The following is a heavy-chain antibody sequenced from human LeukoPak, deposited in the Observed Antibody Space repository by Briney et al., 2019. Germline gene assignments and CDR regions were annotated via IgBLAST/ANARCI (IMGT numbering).Heavy chain of an antibody. D-gene: IGHD1-26*01. CDR2: IRYDGSSK. CDR1: GFTFSSYG. Sequence: GGSLRLSCAASGFTFSSYGMHWVRQAPGKGLEWVAFIRYDGSSKYYADSVKGRFTISRDNSKNTLYLQMNSLRAEDTAVYYCAKVERELGFDYWGQGTLVTVSS. J-gene: IGHJ4*02. CDR3: AKVERELGFDY. V-gene: IGHV3-30*02.